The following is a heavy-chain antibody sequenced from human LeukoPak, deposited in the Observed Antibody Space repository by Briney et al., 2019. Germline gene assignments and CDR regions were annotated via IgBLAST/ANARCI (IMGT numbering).Heavy chain of an antibody. CDR1: GGSISSGGYS. CDR2: IYHSGST. J-gene: IGHJ4*02. CDR3: ARDSGDYGDYFDY. V-gene: IGHV4-30-2*01. Sequence: PSETLSLTCAVSGGSISSGGYSWSWIRQPPGKGLEWIGYIYHSGSTYYNPSLKSRATISVDRSKNQFSLKLSSVTAADTAVYYCARDSGDYGDYFDYWGQGTLVTVSS. D-gene: IGHD4-17*01.